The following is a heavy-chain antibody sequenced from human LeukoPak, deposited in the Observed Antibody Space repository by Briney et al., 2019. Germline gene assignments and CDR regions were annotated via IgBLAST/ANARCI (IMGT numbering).Heavy chain of an antibody. V-gene: IGHV3-23*01. CDR2: IGASGGST. J-gene: IGHJ4*02. Sequence: GGSLRLSCAASGFTVSSNYMSWVRQAPGKGLEWVSGIGASGGSTYYEDSVKGRFTISRDNYKNTLYLQMNSLRAEDTAVYYCAKYSSGWCFEYWGQGTLVTVSS. CDR1: GFTVSSNY. CDR3: AKYSSGWCFEY. D-gene: IGHD6-19*01.